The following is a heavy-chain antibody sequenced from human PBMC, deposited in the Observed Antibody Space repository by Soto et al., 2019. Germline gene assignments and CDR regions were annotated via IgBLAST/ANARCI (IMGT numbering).Heavy chain of an antibody. V-gene: IGHV3-64D*06. CDR2: ISSNGGST. J-gene: IGHJ5*02. CDR3: VKEVADSSGYYYFWFDP. D-gene: IGHD3-22*01. CDR1: GFTFSSYA. Sequence: VGSLRLSCSASGFTFSSYAMHWVRQAPGKGLEYVSAISSNGGSTYYADSVKGRFTISRDNSKNTLYLQMSSLRAEDTAVYYCVKEVADSSGYYYFWFDPWGQGTLVTVSS.